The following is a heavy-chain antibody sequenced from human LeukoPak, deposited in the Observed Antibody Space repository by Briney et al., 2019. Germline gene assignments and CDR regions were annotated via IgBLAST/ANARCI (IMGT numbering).Heavy chain of an antibody. Sequence: GPRVKFSCKPSGGPFSSYTISGVGKAPGQGLDWMGRIIRILGIANYAQKFQGRVTITADKSTSTAYMELSSLRSEDTAVYYCASHYDSDNWFDPWGQGTLVTVSS. V-gene: IGHV1-69*02. CDR3: ASHYDSDNWFDP. J-gene: IGHJ5*02. CDR1: GGPFSSYT. D-gene: IGHD3-3*01. CDR2: IIRILGIA.